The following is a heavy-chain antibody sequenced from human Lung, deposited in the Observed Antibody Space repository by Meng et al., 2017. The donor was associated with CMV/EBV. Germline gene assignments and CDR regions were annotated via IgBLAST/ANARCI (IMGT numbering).Heavy chain of an antibody. CDR2: IKQDGSEK. Sequence: GGSLSLXCAASGFTFSSYWMSWVRQAPGKGLEWVANIKQDGSEKYYVDSVKGRFTISRDNAKNSLYLQMNSLRAEDTAVYYCARVSGIAVAGTLGFGYYYYGMDVXREGXTVTVSS. V-gene: IGHV3-7*01. D-gene: IGHD6-19*01. CDR1: GFTFSSYW. CDR3: ARVSGIAVAGTLGFGYYYYGMDV. J-gene: IGHJ6*04.